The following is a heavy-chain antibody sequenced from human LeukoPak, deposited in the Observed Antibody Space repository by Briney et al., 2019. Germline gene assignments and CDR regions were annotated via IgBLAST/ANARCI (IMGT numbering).Heavy chain of an antibody. Sequence: SETLSLTCAVYGGSFSGYYWSWIRQPPGKGLEWIGEINHSGSTNYNPSLKSRVTISVDTSKNQFSLKLSSVTAADTAVYYCARGWGVVVAAMLDYWGQGTLVTVSS. CDR1: GGSFSGYY. J-gene: IGHJ4*02. D-gene: IGHD2-15*01. CDR2: INHSGST. V-gene: IGHV4-34*01. CDR3: ARGWGVVVAAMLDY.